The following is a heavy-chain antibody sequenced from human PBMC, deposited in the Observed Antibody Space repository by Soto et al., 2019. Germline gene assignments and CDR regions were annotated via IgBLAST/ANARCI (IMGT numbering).Heavy chain of an antibody. CDR2: TNHSGST. V-gene: IGHV4-34*01. Sequence: ASETLSLTCAVYGGSFSGYYWSWIRQPPGKGLEWIGETNHSGSTNYNPSLKSRVTISVDTSKNQFSLKLSSVTAADTAVYYCAREGYCSGGSCYSRTLDYWGQGTLVTVSS. D-gene: IGHD2-15*01. J-gene: IGHJ4*02. CDR3: AREGYCSGGSCYSRTLDY. CDR1: GGSFSGYY.